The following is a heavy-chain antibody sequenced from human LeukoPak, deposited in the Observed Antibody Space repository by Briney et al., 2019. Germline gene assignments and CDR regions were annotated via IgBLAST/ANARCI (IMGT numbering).Heavy chain of an antibody. CDR2: ISYDGSNK. CDR3: AKDGGSTSPLDY. J-gene: IGHJ4*02. V-gene: IGHV3-30*18. D-gene: IGHD2-2*01. Sequence: GGSLRLSCAASGFTFSSYGMHWVRQAPGKGLEWVAVISYDGSNKYYADSVKGRFTISRDNYKNTLYLQMNSLRAEDTAVYYCAKDGGSTSPLDYWGQGTLVTVSS. CDR1: GFTFSSYG.